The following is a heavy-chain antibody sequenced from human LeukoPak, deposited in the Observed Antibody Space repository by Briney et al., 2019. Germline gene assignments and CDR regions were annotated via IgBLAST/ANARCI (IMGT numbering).Heavy chain of an antibody. CDR1: GGSINIYY. D-gene: IGHD5-24*01. V-gene: IGHV4-59*01. Sequence: PSETLSLTCTVSGGSINIYYWSGIRQPPGKGLEWIGYIYYSGNTYYNPAFKSRVTISVDTSKNQFSLKLSSVTAADTAVYYCVRAVVEMASMIDYWGQGIVVSVSS. J-gene: IGHJ4*02. CDR2: IYYSGNT. CDR3: VRAVVEMASMIDY.